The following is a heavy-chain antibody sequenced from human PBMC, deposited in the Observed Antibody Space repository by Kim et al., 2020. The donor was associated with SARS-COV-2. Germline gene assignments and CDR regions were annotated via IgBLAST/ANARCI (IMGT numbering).Heavy chain of an antibody. J-gene: IGHJ5*02. Sequence: NYNPFLKCGVTISVDTSKTQFSLNLSSVTAADTAVYYCARASMVLDLDPWGQGTLVTVSS. CDR3: ARASMVLDLDP. V-gene: IGHV4-34*01. D-gene: IGHD3-10*01.